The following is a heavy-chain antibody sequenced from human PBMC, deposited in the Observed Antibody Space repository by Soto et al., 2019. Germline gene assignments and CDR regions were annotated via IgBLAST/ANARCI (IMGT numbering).Heavy chain of an antibody. CDR1: GFTVSSNY. CDR2: IYSGGST. CDR3: ATMNGSGGYYNAAYYYYGMDV. D-gene: IGHD3-10*01. J-gene: IGHJ6*02. V-gene: IGHV3-53*01. Sequence: GGSLRLSCAASGFTVSSNYMSWVRQAPGKGLEWVSVIYSGGSTYYTDSVKGRFTISRHNSKNTLYLQMNSLRAEDTAVYYCATMNGSGGYYNAAYYYYGMDVWGQGTTVTVSS.